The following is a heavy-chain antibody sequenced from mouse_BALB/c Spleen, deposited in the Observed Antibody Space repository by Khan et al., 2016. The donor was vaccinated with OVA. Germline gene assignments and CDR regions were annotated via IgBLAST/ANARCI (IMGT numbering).Heavy chain of an antibody. CDR1: GYTFTNYW. D-gene: IGHD2-3*01. Sequence: QVQLQQPGAELVRPGASVKLSCKASGYTFTNYWINWVKQRPGQGLEWIGNVYPSDSYTNYNQKFKDKATLTVDKSSSTAYMQLSSPTSDDSAVYYCTRVGVDGSSFAYWGQGTLVTVSA. CDR2: VYPSDSYT. CDR3: TRVGVDGSSFAY. J-gene: IGHJ3*01. V-gene: IGHV1-69*02.